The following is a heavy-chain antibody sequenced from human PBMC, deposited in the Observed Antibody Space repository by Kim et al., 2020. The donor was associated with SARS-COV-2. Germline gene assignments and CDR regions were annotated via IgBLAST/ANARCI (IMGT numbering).Heavy chain of an antibody. CDR1: GGSFSGYY. J-gene: IGHJ4*02. V-gene: IGHV4-34*01. D-gene: IGHD3-22*01. CDR2: INHSGST. Sequence: SETLSLTCAVYGGSFSGYYWSWIRQPPGKGLEWIGEINHSGSTNYNPSLKSRVTISVDTSKNQFSLKLSSVTAADTAVYYCARGLGVRYYDSSGTYYFDYWGQGTLVTVSS. CDR3: ARGLGVRYYDSSGTYYFDY.